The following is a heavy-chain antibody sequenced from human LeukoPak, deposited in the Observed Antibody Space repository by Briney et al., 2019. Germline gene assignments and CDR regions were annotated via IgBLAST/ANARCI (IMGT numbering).Heavy chain of an antibody. J-gene: IGHJ4*02. CDR1: GFTFDDYA. Sequence: PGGSLRLSCAASGFTFDDYAMHWVRQAPGKGLEWVSGISWNSGSIGYADSVKGRFTISRDNAKNSLYLQMNSLRAEDTALYYCAKDSSAVAQYYFDYWGQGNLVTVSS. D-gene: IGHD6-19*01. V-gene: IGHV3-9*01. CDR3: AKDSSAVAQYYFDY. CDR2: ISWNSGSI.